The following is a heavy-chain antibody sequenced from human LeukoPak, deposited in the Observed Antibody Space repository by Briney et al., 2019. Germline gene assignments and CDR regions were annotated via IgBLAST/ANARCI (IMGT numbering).Heavy chain of an antibody. CDR1: GGSVSSTHY. CDR2: IYYGGST. CDR3: AKSTYYYDTFVNAFDL. J-gene: IGHJ3*01. V-gene: IGHV4-39*07. D-gene: IGHD3-22*01. Sequence: SETLSLTCTVSGGSVSSTHYWGWIRQPPGKGLEWIGSIYYGGSTYYNASLRSRVTTSVDTSKNQFSLKLSSVTAADTAVYYCAKSTYYYDTFVNAFDLWGQVTVVTVSS.